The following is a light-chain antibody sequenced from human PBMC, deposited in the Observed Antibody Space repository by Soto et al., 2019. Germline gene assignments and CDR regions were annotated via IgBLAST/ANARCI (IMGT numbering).Light chain of an antibody. V-gene: IGKV1-5*03. CDR1: QTISSW. CDR2: KAS. CDR3: QQYNSYRT. J-gene: IGKJ1*01. Sequence: IQLTQSPSTLSGSVGDRVTITCRASQTISSWLAWYQQKPGKAPKLLIYKASSLESGVPSRCSGSGSGTEFTLTISSLQPDDFATYYCQQYNSYRTFGQGTKVDIK.